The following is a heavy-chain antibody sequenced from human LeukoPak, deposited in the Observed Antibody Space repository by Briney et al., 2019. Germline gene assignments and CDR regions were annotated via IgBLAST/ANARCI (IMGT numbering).Heavy chain of an antibody. D-gene: IGHD3-10*01. CDR1: GGSISTADW. CDR3: ARGAPRERSSVNFDY. CDR2: VHRNGNT. V-gene: IGHV4-4*02. Sequence: SETLSLTCAVSGGSISTADWWSWLRQSPEKGLEWIGEVHRNGNTSYIPPLRGRVAISIDNSKSQFSLNLRSVTAADTAVYYCARGAPRERSSVNFDYWGQGTLVTVSS. J-gene: IGHJ4*02.